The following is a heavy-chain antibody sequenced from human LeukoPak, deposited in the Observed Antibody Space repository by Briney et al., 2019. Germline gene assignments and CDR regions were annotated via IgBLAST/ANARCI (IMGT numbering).Heavy chain of an antibody. Sequence: QSGGSLRLSCAASGFTVNNNYMSWVRQAPGKGLEWVSVIYSGGITYYADSVKGRFTISRDNSKNTLYLQMNSLRAEDTAVYYCARGGGPGFYDSSGYYYIAYFDYWGQGTLVTVSS. CDR3: ARGGGPGFYDSSGYYYIAYFDY. CDR1: GFTVNNNY. V-gene: IGHV3-66*01. J-gene: IGHJ4*02. D-gene: IGHD3-22*01. CDR2: IYSGGIT.